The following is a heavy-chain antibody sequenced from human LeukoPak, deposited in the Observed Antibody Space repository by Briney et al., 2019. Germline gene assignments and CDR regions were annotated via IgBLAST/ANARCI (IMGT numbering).Heavy chain of an antibody. CDR1: GGSISSGGYY. CDR2: IYYSGST. D-gene: IGHD3-10*01. Sequence: SQTLSLTCTVSGGSISSGGYYWRWIRQHPGKGLEWIGYIYYSGSTYYNPSLKSRVTISVDTSKNQFSLKLSSVTAADTAVYYCARVGYYGSGSYYYVWGQGTLVTVSS. CDR3: ARVGYYGSGSYYYV. V-gene: IGHV4-31*03. J-gene: IGHJ4*02.